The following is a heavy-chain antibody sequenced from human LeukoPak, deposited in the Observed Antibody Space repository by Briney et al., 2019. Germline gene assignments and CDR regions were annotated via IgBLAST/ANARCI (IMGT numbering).Heavy chain of an antibody. Sequence: GGSLRLSCGASGFTFSNYAMYWVRQAPGKGLEWVSGLTGRGDSAYYADSVKGRFTISRDNSKNTLYLEMNSLRAEDTAVYYCARRSSFGGVIGRFDAFDIWGQGTMVTVSS. D-gene: IGHD3-16*02. CDR2: LTGRGDSA. V-gene: IGHV3-23*01. CDR3: ARRSSFGGVIGRFDAFDI. J-gene: IGHJ3*02. CDR1: GFTFSNYA.